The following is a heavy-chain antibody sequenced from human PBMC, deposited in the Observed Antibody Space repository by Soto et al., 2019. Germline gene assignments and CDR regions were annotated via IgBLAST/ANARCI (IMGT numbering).Heavy chain of an antibody. Sequence: QVQLVQSGAEVKKPGASVKVSCKASGYTCTSYDINWVRQATGQGLEWMGWMNPNSGNTGYAQKFQGRVNMPRNTSISTAYMELSSLRSEDTAVYYCARGLNRKTGTPAGYWGQGTLVTVSS. J-gene: IGHJ4*02. CDR3: ARGLNRKTGTPAGY. D-gene: IGHD1-7*01. CDR2: MNPNSGNT. V-gene: IGHV1-8*01. CDR1: GYTCTSYD.